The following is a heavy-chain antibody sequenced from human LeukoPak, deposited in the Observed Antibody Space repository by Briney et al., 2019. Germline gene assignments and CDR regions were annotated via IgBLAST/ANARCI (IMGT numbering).Heavy chain of an antibody. CDR3: ARTKVVGPNRPFDY. CDR1: GFTFSDHY. Sequence: GGSLRLSCAASGFTFSDHYMDWVRQAPGKGLEWVGRTRNKANSYTTEYAASVKGRFTISRDDSKNSLYLQMNSLKIEDTAVYYCARTKVVGPNRPFDYWGQGTLVTVSS. V-gene: IGHV3-72*01. CDR2: TRNKANSYTT. D-gene: IGHD1-26*01. J-gene: IGHJ4*02.